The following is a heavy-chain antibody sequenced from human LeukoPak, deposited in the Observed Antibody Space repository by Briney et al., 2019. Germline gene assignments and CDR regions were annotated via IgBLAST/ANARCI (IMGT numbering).Heavy chain of an antibody. CDR1: GGSISSSNW. V-gene: IGHV4-4*02. D-gene: IGHD4-17*01. Sequence: PSGTLSLTCAVSGGSISSSNWWSWVRQPPGKGLEWIGYIYHSGSTYYNPSLKSRVTISVDRSKNQFSLKLSSVTAADTAVYYCARYTVTLPRWFDPWGQGTLVTVSS. CDR3: ARYTVTLPRWFDP. CDR2: IYHSGST. J-gene: IGHJ5*02.